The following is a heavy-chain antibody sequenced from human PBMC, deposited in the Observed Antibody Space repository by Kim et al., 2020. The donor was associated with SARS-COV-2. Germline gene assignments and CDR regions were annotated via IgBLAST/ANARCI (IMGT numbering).Heavy chain of an antibody. J-gene: IGHJ4*02. V-gene: IGHV3-23*01. CDR2: GRT. CDR3: EASDY. Sequence: GRTHYADSVKGRFTISRDNSKSTVFLHMNSLRAEDTAVYYCEASDYWGQGSLVTVSS.